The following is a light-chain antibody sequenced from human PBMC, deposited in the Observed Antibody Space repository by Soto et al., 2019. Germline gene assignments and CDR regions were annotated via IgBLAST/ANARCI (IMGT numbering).Light chain of an antibody. J-gene: IGKJ4*01. V-gene: IGKV3-20*01. CDR3: QQYGSSPLT. CDR1: QSVGSD. CDR2: GAS. Sequence: EKVMTQSPATLSVSPGERATLSCRASQSVGSDLAWYQQKPGQAPRLLIYGASSRATGIPDRFSGSGSGTDFTLTISRLEPEDFAVYYCQQYGSSPLTFGGGTKVDI.